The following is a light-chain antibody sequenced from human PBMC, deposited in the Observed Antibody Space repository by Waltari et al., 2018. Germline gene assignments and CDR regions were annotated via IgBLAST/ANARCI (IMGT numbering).Light chain of an antibody. Sequence: DVQMTQSPSSLPASSGDTVPISCRATQGITNYLAWSQQRPGEVPRSLIYAASTLPSGAPSRFSGSGSETDFTLTINGLQPEDFATYYCLQYDHYPLTFGGGTKVETK. CDR3: LQYDHYPLT. CDR2: AAS. V-gene: IGKV1-16*01. CDR1: QGITNY. J-gene: IGKJ4*01.